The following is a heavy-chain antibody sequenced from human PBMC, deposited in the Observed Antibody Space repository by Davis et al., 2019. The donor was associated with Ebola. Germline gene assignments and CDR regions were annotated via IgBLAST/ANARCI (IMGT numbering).Heavy chain of an antibody. CDR3: ARDITTKPFDY. V-gene: IGHV3-74*01. CDR1: GFTFSNYW. D-gene: IGHD1-1*01. Sequence: GESLKISCAASGFTFSNYWMHWVRQAPGKGLEWVSRINTYGSTTTYADSVKGRFTISRDNAKNSLYLQMNSLRDEDTAVYYCARDITTKPFDYWGQGTLVTVSS. CDR2: INTYGSTT. J-gene: IGHJ4*02.